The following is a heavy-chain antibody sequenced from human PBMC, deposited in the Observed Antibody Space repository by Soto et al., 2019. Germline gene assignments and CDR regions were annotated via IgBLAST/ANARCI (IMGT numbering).Heavy chain of an antibody. J-gene: IGHJ4*02. CDR2: ISGSGVSI. Sequence: VGPIRLSWTAAGCICSDYARTWVRQAPGKGLEWVSVISGSGVSIYYTESVRGRFTISRDNSKNTLYLQMHSLRPEDTAVYYRATSPDSSDSSGYPARGKRIQVTVSS. D-gene: IGHD5-12*01. CDR1: GCICSDYA. CDR3: ATSPDSSDSSGYPA. V-gene: IGHV3-23*01.